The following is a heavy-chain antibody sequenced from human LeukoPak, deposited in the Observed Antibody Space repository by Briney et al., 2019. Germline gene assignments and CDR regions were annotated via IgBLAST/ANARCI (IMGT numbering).Heavy chain of an antibody. Sequence: GGSLRLSCAASGFTFDDYAMHWVRQAPGKGLEWVSGISWSSGSIGYADSVKGRFTISRDNAKNSLYLQMNSLRAEDTALYYCAKSPALSSTSCLLDYWGQGTLATVSS. CDR1: GFTFDDYA. CDR2: ISWSSGSI. V-gene: IGHV3-9*01. CDR3: AKSPALSSTSCLLDY. J-gene: IGHJ4*02. D-gene: IGHD2-2*01.